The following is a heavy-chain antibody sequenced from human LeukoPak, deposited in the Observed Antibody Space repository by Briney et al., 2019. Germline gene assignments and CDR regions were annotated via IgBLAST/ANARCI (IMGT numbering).Heavy chain of an antibody. CDR3: AREQVGCSSTSCYVFDY. CDR2: INHSGST. D-gene: IGHD2-2*01. CDR1: GGSFSGYY. Sequence: SETLSLTCAVYGGSFSGYYWSWIRQPPGKGLEWIGEINHSGSTNYNPSLKSRVTISVDTSKNQFSLKLSSVTAADTAVYYCAREQVGCSSTSCYVFDYWGQGTLVTVSS. V-gene: IGHV4-34*01. J-gene: IGHJ4*02.